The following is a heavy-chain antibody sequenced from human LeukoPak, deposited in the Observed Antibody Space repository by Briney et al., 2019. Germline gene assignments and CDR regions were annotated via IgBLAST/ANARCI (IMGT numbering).Heavy chain of an antibody. V-gene: IGHV4-59*01. Sequence: PSETLSLTCTVSDGSISSYYWSWIRQPPGKGLEWIGYIYYSGSTNYNPSLKSRVTISVDTSKNQFSLKLSSVTAADTAVYYCARHKYGSGSYSDYWGQGTLVTVSS. CDR2: IYYSGST. J-gene: IGHJ4*02. CDR3: ARHKYGSGSYSDY. D-gene: IGHD3-10*01. CDR1: DGSISSYY.